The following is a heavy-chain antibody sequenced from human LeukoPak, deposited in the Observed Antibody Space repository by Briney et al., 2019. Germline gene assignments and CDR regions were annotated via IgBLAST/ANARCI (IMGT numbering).Heavy chain of an antibody. J-gene: IGHJ4*02. CDR1: GFTFSSYA. CDR3: AKSTLNTPSDY. V-gene: IGHV3-30-3*02. CDR2: ISYDGSNK. Sequence: PGGSLRLSCAASGFTFSSYAMHWVRQAPGKGLEWVAVISYDGSNKYYADSVKGRFTISRDNSKNTLYLQMNSLRAEDTAVYYCAKSTLNTPSDYWGQGTLVTVSS.